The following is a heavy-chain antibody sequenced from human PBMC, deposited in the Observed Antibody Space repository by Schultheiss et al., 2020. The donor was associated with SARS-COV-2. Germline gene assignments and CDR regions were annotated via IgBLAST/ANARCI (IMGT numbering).Heavy chain of an antibody. CDR3: ARNPGYSSSWRVPREEAFDI. CDR2: ISSSSSYI. D-gene: IGHD6-6*01. CDR1: GFTFSSYG. V-gene: IGHV3-21*01. J-gene: IGHJ3*02. Sequence: GGSLRLSCAASGFTFSSYGMHWVRQAPGKGLEWVSSISSSSSYIYYADSVKGRFTISRDNAKNSLYLQMNSLRAGDTAVYYCARNPGYSSSWRVPREEAFDIWGQGTMVTVSS.